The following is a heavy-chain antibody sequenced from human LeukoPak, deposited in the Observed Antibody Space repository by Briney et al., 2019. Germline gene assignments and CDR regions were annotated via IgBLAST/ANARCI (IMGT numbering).Heavy chain of an antibody. J-gene: IGHJ4*02. CDR3: ARDLVWFGELSTSDY. CDR1: GGSISTSNYY. Sequence: SETLSLTCTVSGGSISTSNYYWGWIRQPPGKGLEWIGNIFYSGSTYYSPSLRSRVTISLDTSRNQFSLKLSSVTAADTAVYYCARDLVWFGELSTSDYWGQGTLVTVSS. V-gene: IGHV4-39*07. D-gene: IGHD3-10*01. CDR2: IFYSGST.